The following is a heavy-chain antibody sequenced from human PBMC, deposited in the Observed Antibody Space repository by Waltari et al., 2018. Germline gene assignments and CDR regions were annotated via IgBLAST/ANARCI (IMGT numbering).Heavy chain of an antibody. CDR3: AKDRDYASGSPPDF. J-gene: IGHJ4*02. Sequence: QVQLLQSGPEVKQPGASVRVPCKASGYTVSCFGPCWVRQAPGRGLEWMGWIRTHTGDTDSAQKFRDRLTMTTDSSTTTVYMYLRSLTSDDTAIYYCAKDRDYASGSPPDFWGQGTLVTVSS. CDR2: IRTHTGDT. CDR1: GYTVSCFG. V-gene: IGHV1-18*01. D-gene: IGHD3-10*01.